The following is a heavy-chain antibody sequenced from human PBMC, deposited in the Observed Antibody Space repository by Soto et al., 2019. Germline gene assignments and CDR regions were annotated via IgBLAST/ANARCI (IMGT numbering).Heavy chain of an antibody. D-gene: IGHD3-16*01. CDR3: ARLGGANKGDVDY. V-gene: IGHV4-61*01. Sequence: QVQLQESGPGLVKPSETLSLTCTMSGVYVTSGSYYWSWIRQPPGKGLEWIGYIYYSGSANYNPSLKSRVTISADTPKNQFSLKLRSVTAADSAVYYCARLGGANKGDVDYWGQGALVTVSS. CDR1: GVYVTSGSYY. CDR2: IYYSGSA. J-gene: IGHJ4*02.